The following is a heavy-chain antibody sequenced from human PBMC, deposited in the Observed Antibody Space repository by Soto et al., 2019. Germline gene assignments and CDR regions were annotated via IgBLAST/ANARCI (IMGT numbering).Heavy chain of an antibody. CDR2: INHSGST. CDR3: ARLGSSRFPYYYYYGMDV. V-gene: IGHV4-34*01. CDR1: GGSFSGYY. J-gene: IGHJ6*02. Sequence: SETLSLTCAVYGGSFSGYYWSWIRQPPGKGLEWIGEINHSGSTNYNPSLKSRVTISVDTSKNQFSLKLSSVTAADTALYYCARLGSSRFPYYYYYGMDVWGQGTTVTVSS. D-gene: IGHD6-6*01.